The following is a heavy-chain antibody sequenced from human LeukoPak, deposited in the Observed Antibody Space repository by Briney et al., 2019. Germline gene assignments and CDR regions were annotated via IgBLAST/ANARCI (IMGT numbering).Heavy chain of an antibody. CDR1: GGSISSGGYY. CDR3: ARETSGTYYNPLGYMDV. V-gene: IGHV4-31*03. J-gene: IGHJ6*03. D-gene: IGHD3-10*01. Sequence: PSETLSPTCTVSGGSISSGGYYWGWIRQHPGKGLEWIGYSYYSGSTYYNPPLKSRVTMSVDTSKNQFSLNLSSVIAADTAIYYCARETSGTYYNPLGYMDVWGKGTTVTVSS. CDR2: SYYSGST.